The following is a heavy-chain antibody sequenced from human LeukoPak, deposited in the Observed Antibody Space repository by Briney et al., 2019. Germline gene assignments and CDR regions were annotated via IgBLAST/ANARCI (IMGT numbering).Heavy chain of an antibody. D-gene: IGHD6-6*01. CDR3: ARGASAGIAARPRSSTLPRFDAFDI. V-gene: IGHV3-11*04. CDR1: GFTFSDYY. Sequence: GGSLRLSCAASGFTFSDYYMSWIRQAPGQGLEWVSYTSSSGSTIYYADSVKGRFTISRDNAKNSLYLQMNSLRAEDTAVYYCARGASAGIAARPRSSTLPRFDAFDIWGQGTMVTVSS. CDR2: TSSSGSTI. J-gene: IGHJ3*02.